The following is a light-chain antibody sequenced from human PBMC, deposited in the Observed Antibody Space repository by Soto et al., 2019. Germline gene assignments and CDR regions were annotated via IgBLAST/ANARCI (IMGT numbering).Light chain of an antibody. CDR2: FNI. CDR3: AAWDDSLNGYV. V-gene: IGLV1-44*01. CDR1: SSNIGSNT. Sequence: VLSQPPSASGTPGQRVTISCSGSSSNIGSNTVSWYQQFPGTAPKLLIYFNIQRPSGVPDRFSGSKSGTSASLAISGLQSEDEADYYCAAWDDSLNGYVLGTGTKVTVL. J-gene: IGLJ1*01.